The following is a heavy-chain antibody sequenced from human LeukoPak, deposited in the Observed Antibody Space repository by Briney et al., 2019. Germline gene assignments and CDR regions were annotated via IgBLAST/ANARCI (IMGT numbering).Heavy chain of an antibody. V-gene: IGHV3-7*04. D-gene: IGHD6-6*01. CDR2: IKQGGSDI. CDR3: ARVLRGCDCPEYSSASGGFDY. J-gene: IGHJ4*02. CDR1: GFTFSSYC. Sequence: GGSLRLSCAASGFTFSSYCMSWVRQSPGKGLEWVANIKQGGSDIYYVDSVKGRFTISRDNAKNSLYLQMNSLRAEDTAVYYCARVLRGCDCPEYSSASGGFDYWGQGTLVTVSS.